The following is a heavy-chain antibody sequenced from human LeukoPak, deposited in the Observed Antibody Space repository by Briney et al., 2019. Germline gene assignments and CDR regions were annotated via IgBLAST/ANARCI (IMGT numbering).Heavy chain of an antibody. CDR1: GFTFSSYA. D-gene: IGHD1-26*01. CDR2: ISYDGSNK. J-gene: IGHJ4*02. CDR3: ARDLEVVGARFDY. V-gene: IGHV3-30*04. Sequence: GGSLRLSCAASGFTFSSYAMHWVRQAPGKGLEWVAVISYDGSNKYYADSVKGRFTISRDNSKNTLCLQMNSLRAEDTAVYYCARDLEVVGARFDYWGQGTLVTVSS.